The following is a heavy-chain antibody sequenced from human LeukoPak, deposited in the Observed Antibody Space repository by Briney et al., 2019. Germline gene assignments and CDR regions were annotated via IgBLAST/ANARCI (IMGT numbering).Heavy chain of an antibody. CDR2: IYASGST. Sequence: SETLSLTCAVSGVSISSYYWSWIRQPPGKGLEWIGHIYASGSTNYSPSLKSRVTMSVDTSKTQFSLKLSSVTAADTAVYYCAREAGSSSWYDYWGRGTLVTVSS. D-gene: IGHD6-13*01. J-gene: IGHJ4*02. V-gene: IGHV4-4*09. CDR3: AREAGSSSWYDY. CDR1: GVSISSYY.